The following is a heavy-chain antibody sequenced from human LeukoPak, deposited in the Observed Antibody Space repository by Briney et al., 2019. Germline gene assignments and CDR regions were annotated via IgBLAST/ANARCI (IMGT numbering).Heavy chain of an antibody. V-gene: IGHV4-61*05. CDR3: ARVITGIKRFSLEPTPNYYYYYMDV. CDR1: GGSISYSSYY. Sequence: PSETLSLTCTVSGGSISYSSYYWGWIRQPPGKGLEWIGYIYYSGSTNYNPSLKSRVTISVDTSKNQFSLKLSSVTAADTAVYYCARVITGIKRFSLEPTPNYYYYYMDVWGKGTTVTVSS. CDR2: IYYSGST. J-gene: IGHJ6*03. D-gene: IGHD1-20*01.